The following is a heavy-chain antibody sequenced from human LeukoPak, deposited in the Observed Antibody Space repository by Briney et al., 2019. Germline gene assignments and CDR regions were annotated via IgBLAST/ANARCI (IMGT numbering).Heavy chain of an antibody. D-gene: IGHD2-15*01. J-gene: IGHJ6*02. V-gene: IGHV3-53*01. CDR2: IYSGDTT. Sequence: PGGSLRLSCAASGFTVSSNYMSWVRQAPGKGLEWVSVIYSGDTTYYADSVKGRFTISRDNSKNTLFLQINSLRAEDTAVYYCAKNLYCGGGSCYPSALGMDVWGQGITVTVSS. CDR1: GFTVSSNY. CDR3: AKNLYCGGGSCYPSALGMDV.